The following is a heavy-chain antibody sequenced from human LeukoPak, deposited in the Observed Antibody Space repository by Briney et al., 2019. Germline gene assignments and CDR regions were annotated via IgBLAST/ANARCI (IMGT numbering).Heavy chain of an antibody. Sequence: SETLSLTCTVSGCSISSYYWSWIRQPAGKGLEWIGRIYTSGSTNYNPSLKSRVTMSVDTPKNQSPLKLSIVTASDTAVYYCARDLSLDYYYYMDVRGKGTTVTVFS. CDR2: IYTSGST. D-gene: IGHD3-16*02. J-gene: IGHJ6*03. V-gene: IGHV4-4*07. CDR1: GCSISSYY. CDR3: ARDLSLDYYYYMDV.